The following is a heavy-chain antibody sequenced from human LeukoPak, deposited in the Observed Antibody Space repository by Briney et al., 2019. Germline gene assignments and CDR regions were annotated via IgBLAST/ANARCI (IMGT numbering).Heavy chain of an antibody. J-gene: IGHJ5*02. CDR1: GYTFTSYG. CDR2: ISAYNGNT. D-gene: IGHD2-2*01. V-gene: IGHV1-18*01. Sequence: GASVKVSCKASGYTFTSYGISWVRQAPGQGLEWMGWISAYNGNTNYAQRLQGRVTMTTDTSTSTAYMELRSLRSDDTAVYYCARDEEGYCSSTSCYTNWFDPWGQGTLVTVSS. CDR3: ARDEEGYCSSTSCYTNWFDP.